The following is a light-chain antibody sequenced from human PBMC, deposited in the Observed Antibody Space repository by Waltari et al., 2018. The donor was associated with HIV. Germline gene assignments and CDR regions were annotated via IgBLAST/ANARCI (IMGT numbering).Light chain of an antibody. Sequence: DIQMTQSPSSLSASVGDRVTITCRANQGISNYLAWYQQKPGKVPKLLIYAASTLQAGVPSRFSGSGSGTECTLTISSLQPEDVATYYCQKYNSARFTFGPGTTVNIK. J-gene: IGKJ3*01. CDR3: QKYNSARFT. CDR2: AAS. V-gene: IGKV1-27*01. CDR1: QGISNY.